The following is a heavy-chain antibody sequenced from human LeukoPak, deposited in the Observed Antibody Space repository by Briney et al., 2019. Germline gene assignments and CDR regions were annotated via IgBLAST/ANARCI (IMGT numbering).Heavy chain of an antibody. Sequence: PSGTLSLTCTVSVVSPSASNWWSWVRQPPGKGLEWIGEVYHSGSTTYNSSLKSRLTMSIDKSKNHFSLNLSSVTAADTAVYYCARRYYGSGTNYFDYWGQGTLVTVSS. CDR3: ARRYYGSGTNYFDY. CDR1: VVSPSASNW. V-gene: IGHV4-4*02. CDR2: VYHSGST. J-gene: IGHJ4*02. D-gene: IGHD3-10*01.